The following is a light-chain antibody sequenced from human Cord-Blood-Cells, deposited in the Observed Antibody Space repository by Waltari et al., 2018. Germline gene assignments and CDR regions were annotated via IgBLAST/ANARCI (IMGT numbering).Light chain of an antibody. Sequence: EIVLTQSPATLSLSPGERATLSCRASQSVSSYLAWYQQKPGQAPRLLIYDASNRATGIPARFSGSGSGTDFTLTISSLEPEDFADYYCQQLSNWPPLTFGGGTKVEIK. CDR1: QSVSSY. V-gene: IGKV3-11*01. CDR2: DAS. CDR3: QQLSNWPPLT. J-gene: IGKJ4*01.